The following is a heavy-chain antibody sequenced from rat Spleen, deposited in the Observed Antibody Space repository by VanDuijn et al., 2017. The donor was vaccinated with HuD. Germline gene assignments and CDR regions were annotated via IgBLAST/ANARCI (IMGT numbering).Heavy chain of an antibody. J-gene: IGHJ2*01. CDR3: ARSVFDY. CDR1: GFNLSNYA. V-gene: IGHV5-29*01. CDR2: ISLDGTRT. Sequence: EVQLVESGGGLVQPGRSLKLSCAASGFNLSNYAMAWVRQAPMTGLEWVATISLDGTRTYHRDSVKGRFTISRDNTKSTLYLQMDSLKSEDTATYYCARSVFDYWGQGVMVTVSS.